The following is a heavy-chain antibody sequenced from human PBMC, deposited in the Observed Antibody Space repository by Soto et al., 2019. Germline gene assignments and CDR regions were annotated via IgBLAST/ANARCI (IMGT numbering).Heavy chain of an antibody. Sequence: PSETLSLTCTVSGGSISSGDYYWSWIRQPPGKGLEWIGYIYYSGSTNYNPSLKSRVTISVDTSKNQFSLKLSSVTAADTAVYYCARAPSVAGPPYFDYWGQGTLVTVSS. CDR2: IYYSGST. J-gene: IGHJ4*02. D-gene: IGHD6-19*01. CDR1: GGSISSGDYY. CDR3: ARAPSVAGPPYFDY. V-gene: IGHV4-61*08.